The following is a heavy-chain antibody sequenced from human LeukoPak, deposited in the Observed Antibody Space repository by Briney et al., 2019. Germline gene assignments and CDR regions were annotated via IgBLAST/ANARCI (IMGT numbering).Heavy chain of an antibody. D-gene: IGHD2-8*01. J-gene: IGHJ3*02. V-gene: IGHV4-4*07. Sequence: PSETLSLTCSVSSVSINGYYWSWIRQSAGKGLEWLGRFYFSGSSDYNPSLKNRVSMSIDTSQNHFYLRLTSVTAADTGVYFCAREVNEKHDAFDMWGQGTMVAVSS. CDR3: AREVNEKHDAFDM. CDR1: SVSINGYY. CDR2: FYFSGSS.